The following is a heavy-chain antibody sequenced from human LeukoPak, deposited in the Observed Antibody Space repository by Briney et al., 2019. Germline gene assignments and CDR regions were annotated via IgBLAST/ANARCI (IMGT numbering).Heavy chain of an antibody. V-gene: IGHV1-2*06. Sequence: ASVKVSCKASGYTFTGYYIHWMRQAPGQGLEWMGRINPNSGATNYAQKFQGRVTMTRDTSISTAYMDLSSLTSDDTAVYYCARGRDWNYLYWGQGTLVTASS. J-gene: IGHJ4*02. D-gene: IGHD1-7*01. CDR1: GYTFTGYY. CDR3: ARGRDWNYLY. CDR2: INPNSGAT.